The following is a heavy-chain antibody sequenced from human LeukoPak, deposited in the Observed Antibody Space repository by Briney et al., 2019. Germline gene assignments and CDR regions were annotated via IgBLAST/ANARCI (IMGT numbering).Heavy chain of an antibody. CDR2: ISSSSSTI. Sequence: GGSLRLSCAASGFTFSSYSMNWVRQAPGKGLEWVSYISSSSSTIYYADSVKGRFTISRDNAKNSLYLQMNGLRAEDTAVYYCARSGVRGVGGYWGQGTLVTVSS. D-gene: IGHD3-10*01. J-gene: IGHJ4*02. CDR3: ARSGVRGVGGY. V-gene: IGHV3-48*04. CDR1: GFTFSSYS.